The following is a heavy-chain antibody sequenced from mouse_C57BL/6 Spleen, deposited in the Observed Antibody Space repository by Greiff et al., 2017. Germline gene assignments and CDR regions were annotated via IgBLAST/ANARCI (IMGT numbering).Heavy chain of an antibody. CDR2: IYPGSGST. CDR3: ARRDYYGSSYAMDY. V-gene: IGHV1-55*01. D-gene: IGHD1-1*01. J-gene: IGHJ4*01. Sequence: QVQLKQPGAELVKPGASVKMSCKASGYTFTSYWITWVKQRPGQGLEWIGDIYPGSGSTNYNEKFKSKATLTVDTSSSTAYMQLSSLTSEDSAVYYCARRDYYGSSYAMDYWGQGTSVTGSS. CDR1: GYTFTSYW.